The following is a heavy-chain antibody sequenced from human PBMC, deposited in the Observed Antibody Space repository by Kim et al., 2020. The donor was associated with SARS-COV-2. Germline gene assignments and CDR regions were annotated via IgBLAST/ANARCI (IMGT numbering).Heavy chain of an antibody. V-gene: IGHV4-39*01. J-gene: IGHJ4*02. CDR3: ARRGASRKKRGGHIDS. Sequence: SETLSLTCTVSGGSISSSFYWEWIRQPPGKGLEWIGTIYSTGSPYYNPSLESRVTMSVDSSKNQFSLNLNSVTAADTAVYYCARRGASRKKRGGHIDSWGQGMLVTFAS. CDR2: IYSTGSP. CDR1: GGSISSSFY. D-gene: IGHD3-16*01.